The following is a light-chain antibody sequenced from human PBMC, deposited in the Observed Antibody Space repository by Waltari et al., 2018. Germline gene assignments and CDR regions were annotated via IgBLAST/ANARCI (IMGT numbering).Light chain of an antibody. CDR1: QDSTVY. CDR3: QQVKSYPLT. CDR2: AAY. J-gene: IGKJ4*01. V-gene: IGKV1-9*01. Sequence: DLQSTQSPSFLSASVGARVTITCRAIQDSTVYLVWYQQKPGKATKLLIYAAYNLQSGVPSRFSGGGSGTSFSLTINRLRTEDYATYCCQQVKSYPLTFGGGTKVEIK.